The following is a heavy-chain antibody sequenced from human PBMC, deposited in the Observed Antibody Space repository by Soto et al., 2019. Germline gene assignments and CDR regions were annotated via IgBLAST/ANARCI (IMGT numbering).Heavy chain of an antibody. J-gene: IGHJ4*02. V-gene: IGHV3-43*01. CDR2: ISWDGGST. CDR3: AKDAGYSGYDLWGPFDY. Sequence: GGSLRLSCAASGFTFDDYTMHWVRQAPGKGLEWVSLISWDGGSTYYADSVKGRFTISRDNSKNSLYLQMNSLRTEDTALYYCAKDAGYSGYDLWGPFDYWGQGTLVTVSS. D-gene: IGHD5-12*01. CDR1: GFTFDDYT.